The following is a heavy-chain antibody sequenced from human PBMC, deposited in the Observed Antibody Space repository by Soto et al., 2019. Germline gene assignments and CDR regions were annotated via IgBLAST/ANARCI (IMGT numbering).Heavy chain of an antibody. CDR1: GFTVSSTY. D-gene: IGHD6-19*01. CDR2: IYSGGTT. V-gene: IGHV3-66*01. J-gene: IGHJ4*02. Sequence: SLRLSCAASGFTVSSTYMNWVRQAPGKGLEWVSIIYSGGTTYYADSVKGRFTISRDNSKNTVFLQMNSLRAEDTAVYYCATVGSAWTVFDYWGLGTLVTVSS. CDR3: ATVGSAWTVFDY.